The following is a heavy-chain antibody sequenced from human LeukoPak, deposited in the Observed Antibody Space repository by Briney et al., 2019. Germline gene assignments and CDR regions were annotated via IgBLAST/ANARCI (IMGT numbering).Heavy chain of an antibody. CDR3: AKDLGYGDYNPSY. V-gene: IGHV3-30*02. CDR2: IRCDGSNK. Sequence: GGTLRLSCAASGFTFSDYGMSWVRQAPGKGLEWVAFIRCDGSNKYYADSVKGRFTISRDNSKNTLYLQMNSLRAEDTAVYYCAKDLGYGDYNPSYWGQGTLVTVSS. D-gene: IGHD4-17*01. CDR1: GFTFSDYG. J-gene: IGHJ4*02.